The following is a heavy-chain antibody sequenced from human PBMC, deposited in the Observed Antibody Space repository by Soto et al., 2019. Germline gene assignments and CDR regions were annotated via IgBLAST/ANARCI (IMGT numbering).Heavy chain of an antibody. CDR1: GYTFNTYY. J-gene: IGHJ4*02. Sequence: ASVKVSCKPSGYTFNTYYLHWVRQSPGQALEWMGVIHPSGGGTTYAQKFLGRVTVTRDTSTSTVFMELSSLRSDDTAVYYCARGGHIAVVTASFDYWGQGTLVTVSS. D-gene: IGHD2-21*02. CDR2: IHPSGGGT. V-gene: IGHV1-46*02. CDR3: ARGGHIAVVTASFDY.